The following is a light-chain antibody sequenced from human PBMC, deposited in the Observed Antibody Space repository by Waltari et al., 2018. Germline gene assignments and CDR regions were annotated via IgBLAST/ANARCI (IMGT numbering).Light chain of an antibody. V-gene: IGLV4-69*01. CDR2: LDSDGSH. J-gene: IGLJ2*01. CDR1: SGHSDYS. Sequence: QLALTQSPSASASLGASVKLTCTLSSGHSDYSIAWHQQQPEKGPRYLIKLDSDGSHTMGDGIPHRFSGSSSGAERYLTISSLQYEDEADYYCQTWGTGFVVFGGGTKLTVL. CDR3: QTWGTGFVV.